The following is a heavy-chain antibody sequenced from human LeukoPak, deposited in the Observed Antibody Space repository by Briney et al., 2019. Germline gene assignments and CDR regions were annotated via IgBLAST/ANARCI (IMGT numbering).Heavy chain of an antibody. CDR2: ISYDGSNK. CDR3: ARDAPIGAAIYYYYGMDV. CDR1: GFTFSSYA. Sequence: PGGSLRLSCAASGFTFSSYAMHWVRQAPGKGLEWVAVISYDGSNKYYADSVKGRFTISRDNSKNTLYLQMNSLRAEDTAVYYCARDAPIGAAIYYYYGMDVWGQGTTVTVSS. D-gene: IGHD1-26*01. J-gene: IGHJ6*02. V-gene: IGHV3-30-3*01.